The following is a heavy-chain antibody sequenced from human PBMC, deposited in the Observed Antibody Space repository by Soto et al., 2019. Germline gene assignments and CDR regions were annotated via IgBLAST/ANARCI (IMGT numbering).Heavy chain of an antibody. J-gene: IGHJ3*02. CDR3: ARHTEAYSSSWNDAFDI. D-gene: IGHD6-13*01. Sequence: GESLKLSCTGSGYRFTRYFIGWVRQMPGKGLEWMGIIYPGDSDTRYSPSFQGQVTISADKSISTAYLQWSSLKASDTAMYYCARHTEAYSSSWNDAFDIWGQGTMVTVSS. V-gene: IGHV5-51*01. CDR1: GYRFTRYF. CDR2: IYPGDSDT.